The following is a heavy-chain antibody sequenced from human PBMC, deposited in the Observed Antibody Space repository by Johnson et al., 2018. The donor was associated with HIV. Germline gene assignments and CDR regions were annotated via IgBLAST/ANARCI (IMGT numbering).Heavy chain of an antibody. D-gene: IGHD2-21*01. V-gene: IGHV3-48*03. J-gene: IGHJ3*02. CDR3: ARGGPFHAFDI. CDR2: VNGGGGST. CDR1: GFSNYD. Sequence: VQLVESGGGVVQPGRSLRLSCAASGFSNYDMHWVRQAPGKGLEWVSTVNGGGGSTYYADSVKGRFTISRDNAKNSLFLQMNSLRAEDTAMYFCARGGPFHAFDIWGQGTMVTVSA.